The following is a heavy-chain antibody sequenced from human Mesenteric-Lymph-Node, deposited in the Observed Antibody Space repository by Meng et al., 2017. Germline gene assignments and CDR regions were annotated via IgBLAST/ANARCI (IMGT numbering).Heavy chain of an antibody. D-gene: IGHD6-19*01. Sequence: QGHLKESGPGLVKPSQTLSLTCTVSGGSISSGGYSWSWIRQHPGKGLEWIGYIHSSGSTYYNPSLKSRVSISVDKSKNQFSLKLSSVTAADTAVYYCARDPTAVAGYFDYWGRGTLVTASS. J-gene: IGHJ4*02. CDR1: GGSISSGGYS. V-gene: IGHV4-31*03. CDR3: ARDPTAVAGYFDY. CDR2: IHSSGST.